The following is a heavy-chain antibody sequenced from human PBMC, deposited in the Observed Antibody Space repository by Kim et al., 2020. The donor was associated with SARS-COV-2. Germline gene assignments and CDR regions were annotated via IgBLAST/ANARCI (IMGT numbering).Heavy chain of an antibody. V-gene: IGHV3-11*05. D-gene: IGHD1-7*01. Sequence: TYTYYADSVKGRFTISRDNAKNSLYLQMNSLRVEDMAVYYCARGHFELVFWGQGTLVTVSS. CDR3: ARGHFELVF. CDR2: TYT. J-gene: IGHJ4*02.